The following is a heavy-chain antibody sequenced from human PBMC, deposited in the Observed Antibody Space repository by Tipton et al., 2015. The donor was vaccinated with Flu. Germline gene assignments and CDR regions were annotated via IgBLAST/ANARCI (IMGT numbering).Heavy chain of an antibody. CDR3: AKVVVAETHNYYGMDV. V-gene: IGHV3-30*02. Sequence: SLRLSCTASGFTFGDYAMGWVRQAPGKGLEWVAFIHYDGSNKYYTDSVKGRFTISRDSSKTTLYLQMNSLRPEDTAVYYCAKVVVAETHNYYGMDVWGQGTTVTVSS. CDR1: GFTFGDYA. D-gene: IGHD5-12*01. J-gene: IGHJ6*02. CDR2: IHYDGSNK.